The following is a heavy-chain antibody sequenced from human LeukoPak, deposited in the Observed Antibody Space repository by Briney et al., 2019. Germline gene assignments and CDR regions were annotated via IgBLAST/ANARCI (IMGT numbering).Heavy chain of an antibody. CDR2: ISGSGGST. CDR3: AIKGLLQPNGDAFDI. D-gene: IGHD3-22*01. J-gene: IGHJ3*02. CDR1: GFTFSSYA. V-gene: IGHV3-23*01. Sequence: GGSLRLSCTASGFTFSSYAMSWVRQAPGKGLEWVSAISGSGGSTYSADSVKGRFTISRDNSKNTLYLQMNSLRAEDTAVYYCAIKGLLQPNGDAFDIWGQGTMATVSS.